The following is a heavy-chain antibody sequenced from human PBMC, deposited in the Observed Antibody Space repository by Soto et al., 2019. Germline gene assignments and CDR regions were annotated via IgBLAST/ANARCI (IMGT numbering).Heavy chain of an antibody. Sequence: QVQLVESGGGVVQPGRSLRLSCAASGFTFSTYGMHWVRQAPGKGLEWVTVISYDGSNKYYADSVKGRFTISRDNSKNTLYLQKNSLRGEDKGVYYCAKDCGWLKNYYGMDVWGQGTTVTVSS. D-gene: IGHD5-12*01. V-gene: IGHV3-30*18. CDR3: AKDCGWLKNYYGMDV. CDR2: ISYDGSNK. J-gene: IGHJ6*02. CDR1: GFTFSTYG.